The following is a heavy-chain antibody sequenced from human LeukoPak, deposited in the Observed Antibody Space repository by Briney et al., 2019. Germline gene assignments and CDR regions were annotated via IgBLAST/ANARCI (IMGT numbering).Heavy chain of an antibody. Sequence: GGSLRLSCAASGFTFSSYSMNWVRQAPGKGLEWVSSISSSSSYIYYADSVKSRFTISRDNAKNSLYLQMNSLRAEDTAVYYCARDWHQPPTYYYYGMDVWGQGTTVTVSS. CDR2: ISSSSSYI. CDR3: ARDWHQPPTYYYYGMDV. V-gene: IGHV3-21*01. D-gene: IGHD2-2*01. J-gene: IGHJ6*02. CDR1: GFTFSSYS.